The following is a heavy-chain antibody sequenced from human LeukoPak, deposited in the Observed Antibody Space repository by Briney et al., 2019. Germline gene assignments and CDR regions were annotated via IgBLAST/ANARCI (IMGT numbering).Heavy chain of an antibody. D-gene: IGHD1/OR15-1a*01. J-gene: IGHJ4*02. V-gene: IGHV1-18*01. CDR1: GCTFSSYA. CDR3: ASDRLRTGCHFANVY. CDR2: IRQYTSKK. Sequence: SVKLSCKASGCTFSSYAISWVRQAPGQGLEWMANIRQYTSKKNYVQTVKGRFTITTDKATNSAYMQMNSLRSDDTAVYYCASDRLRTGCHFANVYWGQGTLVTVSS.